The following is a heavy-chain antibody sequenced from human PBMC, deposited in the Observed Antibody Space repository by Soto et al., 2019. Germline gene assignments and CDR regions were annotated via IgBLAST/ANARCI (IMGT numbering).Heavy chain of an antibody. J-gene: IGHJ3*02. Sequence: SVKVSCKASGGTFSSYTISWVRQAPGQGLEWMGRIIPILGIANYAQKFQGRVTITADKSTSTAYMELSSLRSEDTAVYYCASAPPNCSGGSCYNDAFDISGQGTMVTVSS. V-gene: IGHV1-69*02. CDR1: GGTFSSYT. CDR2: IIPILGIA. D-gene: IGHD2-15*01. CDR3: ASAPPNCSGGSCYNDAFDI.